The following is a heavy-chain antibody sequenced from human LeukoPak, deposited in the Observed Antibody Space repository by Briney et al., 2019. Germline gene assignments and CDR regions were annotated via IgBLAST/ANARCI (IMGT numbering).Heavy chain of an antibody. CDR2: IYYSRST. CDR1: GGSISSYY. Sequence: KTSETLSLTCTVSGGSISSYYWSWIRQPPGKGLEWIGYIYYSRSTNYNPSLKSRVTISVDTSKNQFSLKLSSVTAADTAVYYCAREKEDSGSYYFSFIGPGARAFDIWGQGTMVTVSS. D-gene: IGHD1-26*01. CDR3: AREKEDSGSYYFSFIGPGARAFDI. V-gene: IGHV4-59*01. J-gene: IGHJ3*02.